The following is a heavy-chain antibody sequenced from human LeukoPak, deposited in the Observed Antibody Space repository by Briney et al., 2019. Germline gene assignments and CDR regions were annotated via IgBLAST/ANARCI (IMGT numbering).Heavy chain of an antibody. Sequence: ASGKVSCKASGYTVTSYGISWVGQAAGQGGEGRGSISAYTATTTYPQKLQGTFTMTPATSTSTAYMELRTLRSDHTAVYYCARVGAAAGSEAIDYWGPGTLVTASS. CDR1: GYTVTSYG. J-gene: IGHJ4*02. CDR2: ISAYTATT. D-gene: IGHD6-13*01. V-gene: IGHV1-18*01. CDR3: ARVGAAAGSEAIDY.